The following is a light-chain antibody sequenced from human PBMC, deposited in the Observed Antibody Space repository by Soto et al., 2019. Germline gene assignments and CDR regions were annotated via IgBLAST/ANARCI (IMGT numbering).Light chain of an antibody. CDR1: SSDVGGYNY. V-gene: IGLV2-14*01. CDR3: SSYTRSSTHVV. J-gene: IGLJ2*01. CDR2: DVS. Sequence: QSALTQPASVSGSPGQSITISCTGTSSDVGGYNYVSWYQQHSGKAPKLMIYDVSNRPSGVFERFSGSKSAKTASRTIAGLQAEDEARCYCSSYTRSSTHVVFGGGTKLTVL.